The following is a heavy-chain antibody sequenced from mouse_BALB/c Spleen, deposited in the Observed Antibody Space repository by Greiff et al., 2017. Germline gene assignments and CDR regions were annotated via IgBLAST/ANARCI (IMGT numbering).Heavy chain of an antibody. J-gene: IGHJ4*01. V-gene: IGHV1S135*01. CDR2: IDPYNGGT. CDR3: ARSRGYAMDY. CDR1: GYSFTGYN. Sequence: VQLKQSGPELEKPGASVKISCKASGYSFTGYNMNWVKQSNGKSLEWIGNIDPYNGGTSYNQKFKGKATLTVDKSSSTAYMQLKSLTSEDSAVYYCARSRGYAMDYWGQGTSVTVSS.